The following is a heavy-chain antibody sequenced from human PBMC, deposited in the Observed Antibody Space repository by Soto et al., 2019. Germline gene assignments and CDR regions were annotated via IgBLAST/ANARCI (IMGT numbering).Heavy chain of an antibody. CDR3: ARGFPYGSGWYGMDV. V-gene: IGHV4-4*09. CDR2: IYFGGTT. CDR1: GGSFRPNY. J-gene: IGHJ6*02. D-gene: IGHD3-10*01. Sequence: SETLSLTCSLSGGSFRPNYWSWIRQSPGKGLEWVGYIYFGGTTSYNPSLKSRVTISLGTSKNEFSLRLNSVTAADTAVYYCARGFPYGSGWYGMDVWGQGTTVTVSS.